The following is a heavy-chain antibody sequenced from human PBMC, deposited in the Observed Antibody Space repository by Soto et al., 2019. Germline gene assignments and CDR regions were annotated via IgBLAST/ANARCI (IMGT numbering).Heavy chain of an antibody. V-gene: IGHV1-2*02. D-gene: IGHD1-26*01. CDR2: VTPSSGEV. J-gene: IGHJ4*02. CDR1: GYTFTDYH. Sequence: QVHLVQSGAEVKRPGDSVKVSCQASGYTFTDYHIHWVRQAPGQGLEWLGRVTPSSGEVYYSPQFQGRVGLTRDRSVRTAYMELTTLKFDDTAVFYCARVPILGPTGDFDYWGQGTLATVSS. CDR3: ARVPILGPTGDFDY.